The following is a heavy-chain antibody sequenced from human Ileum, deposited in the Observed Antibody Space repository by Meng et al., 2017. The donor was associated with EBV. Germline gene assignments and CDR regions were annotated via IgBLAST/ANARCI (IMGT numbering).Heavy chain of an antibody. CDR3: ARYGRCNGNSFYCFDP. V-gene: IGHV4-34*01. CDR1: GGSFNDYY. D-gene: IGHD4-23*01. Sequence: QVRLQQWGTGLVKPSETLSLTCAVYGGSFNDYYWTWLRQPPGKGLEWIGEIDQSGYTKFNPSLSSRATISRDTSNNQFSLRLNSVTAADTALYYCARYGRCNGNSFYCFDPWGQGTLVTVSS. J-gene: IGHJ5*02. CDR2: IDQSGYT.